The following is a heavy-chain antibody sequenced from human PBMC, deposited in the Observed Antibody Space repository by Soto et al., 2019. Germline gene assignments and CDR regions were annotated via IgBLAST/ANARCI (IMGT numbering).Heavy chain of an antibody. CDR3: ASDIYYYDSSGYYSTGY. D-gene: IGHD3-22*01. Sequence: GGSLRLSCAASGFTFSSYGMHWVRQAPGKGLEWVAVISYDGSNKYYADSVKGRFTISRDNSKNTLYLQMNSLRAEDTAVYYCASDIYYYDSSGYYSTGYWGQGTLVTVSS. V-gene: IGHV3-30*03. J-gene: IGHJ4*02. CDR1: GFTFSSYG. CDR2: ISYDGSNK.